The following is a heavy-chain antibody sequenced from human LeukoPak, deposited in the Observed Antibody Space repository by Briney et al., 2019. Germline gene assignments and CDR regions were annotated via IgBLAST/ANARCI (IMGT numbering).Heavy chain of an antibody. CDR3: ARSLLRSGYYLNWFDP. V-gene: IGHV4-34*01. Sequence: SETLSLTCAVYGGSFSGYYWSGIRQPPGKGLEWIGEINHSGSTNYNPSLKSRVTISVDTSKNQFSLKLSSVTAADTAVYYCARSLLRSGYYLNWFDPWGQGTLVTVSS. CDR1: GGSFSGYY. J-gene: IGHJ5*02. D-gene: IGHD3-22*01. CDR2: INHSGST.